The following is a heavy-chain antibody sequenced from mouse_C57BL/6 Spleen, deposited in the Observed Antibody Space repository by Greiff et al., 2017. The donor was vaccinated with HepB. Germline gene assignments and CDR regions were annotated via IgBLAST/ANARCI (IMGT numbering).Heavy chain of an antibody. V-gene: IGHV1-9*01. CDR2: ILPGSGST. J-gene: IGHJ4*01. Sequence: VQLQQSGAELMKPGASVKLSCKATGYTFTGYWIEWVKQRPGHGLEWIGEILPGSGSTNYNEKFKGKATFTADTSSNTAYMQLSSRATEDSAIYDCARKGNYDYDEGYAMDYWGQGTSVTVSS. CDR3: ARKGNYDYDEGYAMDY. CDR1: GYTFTGYW. D-gene: IGHD2-4*01.